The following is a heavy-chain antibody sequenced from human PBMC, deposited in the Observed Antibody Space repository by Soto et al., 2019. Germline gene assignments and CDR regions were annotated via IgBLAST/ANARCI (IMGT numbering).Heavy chain of an antibody. CDR1: GFTFSKFG. J-gene: IGHJ6*02. CDR2: VSYDGSFK. D-gene: IGHD2-2*01. Sequence: GGSLRLSFEAWGFTFSKFGIHWACQAPGKGLEWVAVVSYDGSFKYYADSVKGRFTISRDNSKNTLYLQMNSLRPEDTALYYCAKDSDQLLFDYYYYGMDVWGQGTTVTVSS. V-gene: IGHV3-30*18. CDR3: AKDSDQLLFDYYYYGMDV.